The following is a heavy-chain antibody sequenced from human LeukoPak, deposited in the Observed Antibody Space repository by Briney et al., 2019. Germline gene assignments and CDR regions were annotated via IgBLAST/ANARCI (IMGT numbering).Heavy chain of an antibody. J-gene: IGHJ4*02. Sequence: GESLKISCKGSGYSFTSYWIGWVRQMPGKGLEWMGIIYPGDSDTTYSPSFQGQVTISADKSISTAYLQWSSLKASDTAMYYCARRTSGSYYALTDFDYWGQGTLVTVSS. CDR1: GYSFTSYW. D-gene: IGHD3-10*01. CDR3: ARRTSGSYYALTDFDY. V-gene: IGHV5-51*01. CDR2: IYPGDSDT.